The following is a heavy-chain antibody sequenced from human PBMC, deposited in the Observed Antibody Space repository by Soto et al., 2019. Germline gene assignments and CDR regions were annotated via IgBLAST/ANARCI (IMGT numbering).Heavy chain of an antibody. CDR2: IIPILGIA. J-gene: IGHJ4*02. CDR1: GGTFSSYT. CDR3: ESASPPLVLHY. D-gene: IGHD6-6*01. V-gene: IGHV1-69*02. Sequence: QVQLVQSGAEVKKPGSSVKVSCKASGGTFSSYTISWVRQAPGQGLEWMGRIIPILGIANYAQKFQGRVNINADKGTSAGYMELSSLTSEDTAVYYCESASPPLVLHYWGQGSLVTVSS.